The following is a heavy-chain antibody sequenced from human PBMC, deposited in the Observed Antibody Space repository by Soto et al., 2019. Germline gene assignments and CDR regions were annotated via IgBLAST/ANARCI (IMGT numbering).Heavy chain of an antibody. CDR2: ISGSGGST. V-gene: IGHV3-23*01. Sequence: GSSLRLSCAASGFTFSSYAMSWVLQAPGKGLEWVSAISGSGGSTYYADSVKGGFTISRDNSKNTLYLQINSLRAEDTDVYYCAKDVLWCGDLRYGMYVWAQGTTVTVSS. CDR3: AKDVLWCGDLRYGMYV. J-gene: IGHJ6*02. CDR1: GFTFSSYA. D-gene: IGHD3-10*01.